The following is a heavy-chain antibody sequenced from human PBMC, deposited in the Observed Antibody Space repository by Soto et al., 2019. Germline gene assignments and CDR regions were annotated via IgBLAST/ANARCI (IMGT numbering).Heavy chain of an antibody. CDR2: ISAYNGNA. CDR1: GYTFTSYG. V-gene: IGHV1-18*01. J-gene: IGHJ6*02. CDR3: ARGITVTDYYYGMDV. D-gene: IGHD4-4*01. Sequence: ASVKVSCKASGYTFTSYGISWVRQAPGQGLEWMGWISAYNGNANYAQKFQGRVTMTADTSTSTAYMELRSLRSEDTAVYYCARGITVTDYYYGMDVWGQGTTVTVSS.